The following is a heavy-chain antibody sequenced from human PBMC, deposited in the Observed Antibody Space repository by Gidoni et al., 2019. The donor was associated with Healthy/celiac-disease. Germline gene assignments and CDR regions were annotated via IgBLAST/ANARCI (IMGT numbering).Heavy chain of an antibody. D-gene: IGHD1-26*01. CDR1: GFPFSSYW. Sequence: EVQLVESGGGLVQPGGSLRLSCSASGFPFSSYWMHWVRQAPGKGLVGVSRINSDGSSTSYADSVKGRFTISRDNAKNTLYLQMNSLRAEDTAVYYCARGGELPSIYYYYYGMDVWGQGTTVTVSS. CDR2: INSDGSST. J-gene: IGHJ6*02. CDR3: ARGGELPSIYYYYYGMDV. V-gene: IGHV3-74*01.